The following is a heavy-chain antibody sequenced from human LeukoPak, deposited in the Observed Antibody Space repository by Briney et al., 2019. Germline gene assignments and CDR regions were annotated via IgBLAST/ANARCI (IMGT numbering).Heavy chain of an antibody. CDR3: AREVGYFGSSFDY. D-gene: IGHD6-6*01. Sequence: SPTLSLTCTVSGGSISSYYSSCIRPPPGNGLEWIGYIYYSGSTNYNPSLKSRVTISVDTSKNQFSLKLSSVTAADTAVYYCAREVGYFGSSFDYWGQGTLVTVSS. CDR2: IYYSGST. CDR1: GGSISSYY. J-gene: IGHJ4*02. V-gene: IGHV4-59*01.